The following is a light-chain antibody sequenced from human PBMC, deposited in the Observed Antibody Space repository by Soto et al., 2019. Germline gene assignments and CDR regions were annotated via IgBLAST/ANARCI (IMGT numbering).Light chain of an antibody. Sequence: EIVLTQSPGTLSLSPGERATLSCRASQSVSSNLAWYQQKAGQAPRLLIYGASTRATGIPDRFSGSGSGTEFTLTISSLQSGDFAVYYCQQYNNLPIYTFGQGTKLEIK. CDR1: QSVSSN. J-gene: IGKJ2*01. CDR3: QQYNNLPIYT. V-gene: IGKV3-15*01. CDR2: GAS.